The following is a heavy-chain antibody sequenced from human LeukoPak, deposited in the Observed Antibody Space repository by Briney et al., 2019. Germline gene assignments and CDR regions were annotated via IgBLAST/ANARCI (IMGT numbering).Heavy chain of an antibody. CDR2: ISWNSGSI. J-gene: IGHJ5*02. D-gene: IGHD3-10*01. V-gene: IGHV3-9*01. CDR1: GFTFDDYA. CDR3: ARSRSLYGSGSSGFDP. Sequence: PGGSLRLSCAASGFTFDDYAMHWVRQAPGKGLEWVSGISWNSGSIGYADSVKGRFTISRDNAKNSLYLQMNSLRAEDTALYYCARSRSLYGSGSSGFDPWGQGTLVTVSS.